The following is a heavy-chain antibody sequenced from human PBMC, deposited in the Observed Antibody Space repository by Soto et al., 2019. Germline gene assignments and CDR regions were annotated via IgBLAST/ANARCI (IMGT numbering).Heavy chain of an antibody. CDR1: GGSISSGGYS. CDR2: IYHSGST. Sequence: PSETLSLTCAVSGGSISSGGYSWSWIRQPPGKGLEWIGYIYHSGSTYYADSVKGRFTISRDNAKNTLYLQMNSLRAEDTAVYYCATSAFDPWGQGTLVTVSS. J-gene: IGHJ5*02. V-gene: IGHV4-30-2*01. CDR3: ATSAFDP. D-gene: IGHD3-10*01.